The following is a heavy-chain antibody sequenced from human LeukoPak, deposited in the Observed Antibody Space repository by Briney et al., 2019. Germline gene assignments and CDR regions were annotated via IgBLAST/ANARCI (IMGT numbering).Heavy chain of an antibody. CDR2: ISYDGSNK. V-gene: IGHV3-30*18. CDR1: GFTFSSYG. D-gene: IGHD5-18*01. CDR3: AKDTPSGGYSYGYIVH. J-gene: IGHJ4*02. Sequence: GGSLRLSCAASGFTFSSYGMHWVRQAPGKGLEWVAVISYDGSNKYYADSVKGRFTISRDNSKNTLYLQMNSLRAEDTAVYYCAKDTPSGGYSYGYIVHWGQGTLVTVSS.